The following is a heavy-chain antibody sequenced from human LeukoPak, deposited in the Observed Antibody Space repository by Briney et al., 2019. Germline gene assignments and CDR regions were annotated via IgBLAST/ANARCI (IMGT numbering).Heavy chain of an antibody. CDR2: VSGRSSHI. Sequence: GGSLRLSCSASGFSFSDYDMNWVRQSPGKGLEWVSAVSGRSSHIYYGESVKGRFTISRDNAKNSLYLQMDSLGVEDTAVYYCGRAFPPLRTSSAGDLWGQGTLVIVSS. J-gene: IGHJ1*01. V-gene: IGHV3-21*01. CDR1: GFSFSDYD. D-gene: IGHD3-16*01. CDR3: GRAFPPLRTSSAGDL.